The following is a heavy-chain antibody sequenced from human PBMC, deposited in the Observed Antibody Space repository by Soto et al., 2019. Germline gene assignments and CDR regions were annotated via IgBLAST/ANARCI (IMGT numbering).Heavy chain of an antibody. CDR1: GFTFSTYW. CDR3: TTSPHRDSERVFV. Sequence: EVQLVESGGGLVQPGGSLRLSCAASGFTFSTYWMSWVRRTPGKGLGWVANIKQDGTEKYYVDSVRGRLTVSRDNAKSSLYLQMNSLRVEDTAVYYCTTSPHRDSERVFVWGQGTAVTVS. D-gene: IGHD1-26*01. CDR2: IKQDGTEK. J-gene: IGHJ6*02. V-gene: IGHV3-7*01.